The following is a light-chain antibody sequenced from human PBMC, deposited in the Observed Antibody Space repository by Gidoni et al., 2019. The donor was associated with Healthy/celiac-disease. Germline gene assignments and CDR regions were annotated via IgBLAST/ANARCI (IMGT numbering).Light chain of an antibody. V-gene: IGLV2-14*01. CDR1: SSDVGGYNY. Sequence: QSALTQPASVSGSPGQSITISCTGTSSDVGGYNYVSWYQQHPGKAPKLMIYEVSNRPSGVSNRFSGSKSGNTASLTISGLKAEDEADYYCSSYTSSSPLVFGTGTKVTVL. CDR2: EVS. CDR3: SSYTSSSPLV. J-gene: IGLJ1*01.